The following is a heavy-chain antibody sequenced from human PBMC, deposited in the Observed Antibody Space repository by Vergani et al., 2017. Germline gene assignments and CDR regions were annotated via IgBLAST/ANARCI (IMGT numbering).Heavy chain of an antibody. CDR1: GWSFSGYY. D-gene: IGHD3-10*01. CDR2: INHSGST. Sequence: QVQLQQWGAGLLKPSETLSLTCAVYGWSFSGYYWSWIRQPQGTGLEWIGEINHSGSTNYNPSLKSRVTISVDTSKNQFSLKLSSVTAADTAVYYCARGRGWVRGVITHNWFDPWGQGTLVTVSS. CDR3: ARGRGWVRGVITHNWFDP. J-gene: IGHJ5*02. V-gene: IGHV4-34*01.